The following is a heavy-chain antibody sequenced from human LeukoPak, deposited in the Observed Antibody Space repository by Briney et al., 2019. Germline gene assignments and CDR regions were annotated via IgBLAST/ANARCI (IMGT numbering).Heavy chain of an antibody. V-gene: IGHV3-23*01. D-gene: IGHD1-26*01. J-gene: IGHJ6*03. CDR1: GFTFSSYA. Sequence: GGSLRLSCAASGFTFSSYAMSWVRQAPGKGLEWVSAISGSGGSTYYADSVKGRFTISRDNSKNTLYLQMNSLRAEDTAVYYCAREGGSYSGRYYYYMDVWGKGTTVTVSS. CDR2: ISGSGGST. CDR3: AREGGSYSGRYYYYMDV.